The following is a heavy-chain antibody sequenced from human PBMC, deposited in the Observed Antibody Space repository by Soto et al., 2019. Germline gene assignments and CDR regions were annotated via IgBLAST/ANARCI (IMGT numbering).Heavy chain of an antibody. CDR2: INAGNGNT. Sequence: ASVKVSCKASGYTFTSYAMHWVRQAPGQRLEWMGWINAGNGNTKYSQKFQGRVTITRDTSASTAYMELSSLRSEYTAVYYCARARVTMLVWFDPWGQGTLVTVSS. D-gene: IGHD3-10*02. CDR1: GYTFTSYA. CDR3: ARARVTMLVWFDP. V-gene: IGHV1-3*01. J-gene: IGHJ5*02.